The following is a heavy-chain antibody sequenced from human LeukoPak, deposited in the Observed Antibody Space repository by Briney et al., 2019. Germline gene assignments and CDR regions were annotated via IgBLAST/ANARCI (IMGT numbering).Heavy chain of an antibody. CDR2: IYSGGST. CDR1: GFTLSSNY. V-gene: IGHV3-53*01. Sequence: GGSLRLSCAASGFTLSSNYMSWVRQAPGKGLAWVSVIYSGGSTYCADSVKGRFTISRDNSKNTLYLQMNSLRAEDTAVYYCARDPPPYSSSSYYYIDVWGRGTTVTVSS. CDR3: ARDPPPYSSSSYYYIDV. J-gene: IGHJ6*03. D-gene: IGHD6-13*01.